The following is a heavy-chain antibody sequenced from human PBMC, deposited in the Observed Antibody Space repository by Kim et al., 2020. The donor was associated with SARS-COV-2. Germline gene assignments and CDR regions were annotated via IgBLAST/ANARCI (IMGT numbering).Heavy chain of an antibody. V-gene: IGHV1-2*06. D-gene: IGHD6-13*01. CDR1: GYTFTGYY. J-gene: IGHJ5*02. CDR3: ARLAAAGHNWFDP. Sequence: ASVKVSCKASGYTFTGYYMHWVRQAPGQGLEWMGRINPNSGGTNYAQKFQGRVTMTRDTSISTAYMELSRLRSDDTAVYYCARLAAAGHNWFDPWGQGTLVTVSS. CDR2: INPNSGGT.